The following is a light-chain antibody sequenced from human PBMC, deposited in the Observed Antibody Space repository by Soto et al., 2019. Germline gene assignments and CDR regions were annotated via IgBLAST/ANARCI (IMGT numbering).Light chain of an antibody. CDR2: DTS. V-gene: IGLV7-46*01. CDR1: TGDVTSGHY. J-gene: IGLJ2*01. Sequence: QTVVTQEPSLTVSPGGTVTLTCGSSTGDVTSGHYPYWFQQKPGQAPRTLIYDTSNKHSWTPARFSGSLLGGKAALTLWGAQPEDEAIYYCLLAYSSSRPVFGGGTKLTVL. CDR3: LLAYSSSRPV.